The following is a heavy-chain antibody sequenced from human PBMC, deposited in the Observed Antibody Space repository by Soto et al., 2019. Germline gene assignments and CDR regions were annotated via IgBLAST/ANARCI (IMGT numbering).Heavy chain of an antibody. J-gene: IGHJ1*01. CDR3: ARGGSTWSAEYYQH. Sequence: ASVKASFNASGYTFTSYGISWVRQAPGQGLEWMGWISAYNGNTNYAQTLQGRVTMTTDTSTSTAYMELRSLRSDDTAIYYCARGGSTWSAEYYQHWGQGTLVTVSS. V-gene: IGHV1-18*01. CDR2: ISAYNGNT. D-gene: IGHD6-13*01. CDR1: GYTFTSYG.